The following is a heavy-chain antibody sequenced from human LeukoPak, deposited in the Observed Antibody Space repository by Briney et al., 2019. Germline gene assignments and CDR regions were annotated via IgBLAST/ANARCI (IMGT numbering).Heavy chain of an antibody. Sequence: SEPLTLTCTVSGGSMSSYYWSWIRQPPGEGVEWIGYIYYSGSTNYNPSLRGRVTISVDTSKNQFSLKLSSVTAADTAVYYCARGKDPRGWFDPWGQGTVVTVSS. V-gene: IGHV4-59*01. J-gene: IGHJ5*02. CDR1: GGSMSSYY. CDR3: ARGKDPRGWFDP. CDR2: IYYSGST.